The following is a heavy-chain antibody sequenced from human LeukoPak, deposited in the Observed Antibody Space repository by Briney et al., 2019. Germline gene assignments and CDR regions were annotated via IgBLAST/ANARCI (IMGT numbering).Heavy chain of an antibody. CDR3: ASKVTSWFDY. V-gene: IGHV3-48*03. CDR1: GFTFSSYE. Sequence: AGSLRLSCAASGFTFSSYEMNWVRQAPGKGLEWVSCISSGGRTIYYADSVKGRFTISRDNAKKSLYLQMHSLRAEDTAIYYCASKVTSWFDYWGPGNLVTVSS. J-gene: IGHJ4*02. D-gene: IGHD4-23*01. CDR2: ISSGGRTI.